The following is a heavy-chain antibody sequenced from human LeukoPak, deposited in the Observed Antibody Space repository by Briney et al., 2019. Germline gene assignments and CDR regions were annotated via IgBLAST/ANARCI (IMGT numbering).Heavy chain of an antibody. CDR2: IIPIFGTA. CDR3: AREGSSSSFPYYYYMDV. D-gene: IGHD6-6*01. J-gene: IGHJ6*03. CDR1: GGTFSSYA. Sequence: ASVKVSCKASGGTFSSYAISWVRQAPGQGLEWMGGIIPIFGTANYAQKFQGRVTITTDESTSTAYMELSSLRSEDTAVYYCAREGSSSSFPYYYYMDVWGKGTTVTVSS. V-gene: IGHV1-69*05.